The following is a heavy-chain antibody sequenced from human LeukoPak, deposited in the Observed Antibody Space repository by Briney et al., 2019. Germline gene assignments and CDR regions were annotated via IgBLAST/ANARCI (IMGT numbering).Heavy chain of an antibody. CDR2: INSDGRGT. D-gene: IGHD3-10*02. CDR1: GFTFSNYA. J-gene: IGHJ6*04. V-gene: IGHV3-74*01. Sequence: PGGSLRLSCAASGFTFSNYAMSWVRQAPGKGLEWVSRINSDGRGTNYADSVKGRFTISRDNAKNSLYLQMNSLRAEDTAVYYCAELGITMIGGVWGKGTTVTISS. CDR3: AELGITMIGGV.